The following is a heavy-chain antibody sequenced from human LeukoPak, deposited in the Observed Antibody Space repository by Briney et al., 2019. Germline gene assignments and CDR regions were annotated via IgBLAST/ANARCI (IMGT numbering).Heavy chain of an antibody. D-gene: IGHD5-24*01. V-gene: IGHV1-24*01. CDR3: ATWSERGDWLDP. J-gene: IGHJ5*02. CDR2: FDPDDGEI. CDR1: GYSVSESS. Sequence: ASVKVSCKVSGYSVSESSMHWVRQAPGQGLEWMGGFDPDDGEIVYAQKFQGRLSMTEDTSTDTAYRELKRLTSDDTAVYYCATWSERGDWLDPWGQGTLVTVSS.